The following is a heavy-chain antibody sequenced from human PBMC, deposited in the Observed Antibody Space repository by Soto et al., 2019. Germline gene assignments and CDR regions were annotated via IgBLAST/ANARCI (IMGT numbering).Heavy chain of an antibody. CDR2: MNPNRGNT. CDR3: ARDSWMITFGGVIGPNWFDP. J-gene: IGHJ5*02. V-gene: IGHV1-8*01. Sequence: ASVKVSCKASGYTFTSYDINWVRQATGQGLEWMGWMNPNRGNTGYAQKFQGRVTMTRNTSISTAYMELSSLRSEDTAVYYCARDSWMITFGGVIGPNWFDPWGQGTLVTVSS. CDR1: GYTFTSYD. D-gene: IGHD3-16*02.